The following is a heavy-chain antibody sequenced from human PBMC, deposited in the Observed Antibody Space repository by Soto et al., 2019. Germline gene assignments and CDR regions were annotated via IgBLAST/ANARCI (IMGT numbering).Heavy chain of an antibody. V-gene: IGHV6-1*01. D-gene: IGHD6-13*01. Sequence: SPTLSLPCAISGDSVSSNSAAWNWIRQSPSRGLEWLGRTYYRSKWYNDYAVSVKSRITINPDTSKNQFSLQLNSVTPEDTAVYYCASSGAYSSSWYQYYYGMDVWGQGTTVTVSS. J-gene: IGHJ6*02. CDR3: ASSGAYSSSWYQYYYGMDV. CDR1: GDSVSSNSAA. CDR2: TYYRSKWYN.